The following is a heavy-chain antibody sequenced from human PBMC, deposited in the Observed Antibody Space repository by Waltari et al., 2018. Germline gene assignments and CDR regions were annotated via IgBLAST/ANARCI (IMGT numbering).Heavy chain of an antibody. V-gene: IGHV3-49*04. D-gene: IGHD2-2*01. J-gene: IGHJ6*02. Sequence: EVQMVESGGDLVQPGRSLRLSCTGSGFTFGDFSVSWVRQAPGKVPEGLGSIGSKAYYRTTEYAASVKGRFTISRDDFKSTAYLQMNSLKTEDTAVYFCSRENPTYAYGMDVWGQGTTVTVSS. CDR1: GFTFGDFS. CDR2: IGSKAYYRTT. CDR3: SRENPTYAYGMDV.